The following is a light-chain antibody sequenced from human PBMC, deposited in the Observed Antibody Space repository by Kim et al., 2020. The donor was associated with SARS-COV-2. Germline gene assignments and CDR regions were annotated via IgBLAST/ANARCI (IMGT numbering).Light chain of an antibody. Sequence: GPKVTISCSGNSSNIGSNYVYWYQQLPGTAPKLLIYSNNQRPSGVPDRFSGSKSGTSTSLAISGLRSEDEADYYCAAWDDSLSGWVFGGGTQLTVL. V-gene: IGLV1-47*02. CDR2: SNN. CDR1: SSNIGSNY. CDR3: AAWDDSLSGWV. J-gene: IGLJ3*02.